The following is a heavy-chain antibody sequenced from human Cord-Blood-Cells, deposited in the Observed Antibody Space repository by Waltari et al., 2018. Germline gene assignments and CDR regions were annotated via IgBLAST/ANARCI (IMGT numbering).Heavy chain of an antibody. V-gene: IGHV4-34*01. Sequence: QVQLQQWGAGLLKPSETLSLTCAVYGGSFRGYYWCWIHQPPGKGLEWIGEINHSGSTNYNPSLKSRVTISVDTSKNQFSLKLSSVTAADTAVYYCARGVVWYYYGSGSYYFDYWGQGTLVTVSS. CDR3: ARGVVWYYYGSGSYYFDY. CDR2: INHSGST. J-gene: IGHJ4*02. D-gene: IGHD3-10*01. CDR1: GGSFRGYY.